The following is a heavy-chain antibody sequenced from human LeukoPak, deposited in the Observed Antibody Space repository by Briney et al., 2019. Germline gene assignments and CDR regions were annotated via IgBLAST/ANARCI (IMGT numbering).Heavy chain of an antibody. V-gene: IGHV4-38-2*02. CDR1: NYSISNSLY. Sequence: SETLSLTCSGSNYSISNSLYWGWLRQPPGRGLEWIGSIYRSGSTFYNPSLKSRVTISLDTSKNQFSLKLSSVTAADTAVYFCARGTYGYYMDVWGKGTTVTVSS. CDR3: ARGTYGYYMDV. D-gene: IGHD4-17*01. J-gene: IGHJ6*03. CDR2: IYRSGST.